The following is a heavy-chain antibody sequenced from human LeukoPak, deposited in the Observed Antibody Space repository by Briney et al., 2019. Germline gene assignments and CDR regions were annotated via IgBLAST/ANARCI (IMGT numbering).Heavy chain of an antibody. Sequence: GGSLRLSCAASGFTYSDYGINWVRQAPGKGLEWVSVIYSGGSTYYADSVKGRFTISRDNSKNTLYLQMNSLRAEDTAVYYCARGWYQLLYGVYFDYWGQGTLVTVSS. CDR1: GFTYSDYG. V-gene: IGHV3-53*01. D-gene: IGHD2-2*02. CDR2: IYSGGST. CDR3: ARGWYQLLYGVYFDY. J-gene: IGHJ4*02.